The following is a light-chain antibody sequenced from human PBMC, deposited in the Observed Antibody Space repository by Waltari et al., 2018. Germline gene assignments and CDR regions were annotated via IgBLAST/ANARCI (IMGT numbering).Light chain of an antibody. Sequence: QSALTQPASVSGSPGQSITISCTGTSDDVGAYNYVSWYQQHPGLAPKLIIYEVNNRPFGISSRSSGSKSGNTASLTISGLQADDESHYYCTSYRSSSTPVVFGGGTKLTVL. V-gene: IGLV2-14*01. CDR2: EVN. J-gene: IGLJ2*01. CDR1: SDDVGAYNY. CDR3: TSYRSSSTPVV.